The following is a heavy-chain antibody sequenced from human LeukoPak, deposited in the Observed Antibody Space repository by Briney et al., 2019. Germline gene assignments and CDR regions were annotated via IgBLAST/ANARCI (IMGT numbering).Heavy chain of an antibody. Sequence: SETLSLTCAVYGGSFIGYYWNWIRQPPGKGLEWIGEINYSGSTYYNPPLKSRVTISVDTSKNQFSLKLSSVTAADTAVYYCARAGDILTGYWGSFDYWGQGTLVTVSS. CDR3: ARAGDILTGYWGSFDY. J-gene: IGHJ4*02. CDR2: INYSGST. V-gene: IGHV4-34*01. D-gene: IGHD3-9*01. CDR1: GGSFIGYY.